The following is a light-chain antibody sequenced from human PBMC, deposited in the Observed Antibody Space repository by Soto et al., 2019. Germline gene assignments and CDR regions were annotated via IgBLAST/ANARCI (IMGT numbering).Light chain of an antibody. CDR3: TQGIHWPWT. CDR1: QSLVHSDGIAY. Sequence: DVVMTQSPLSLPVTLGQPASISCRSNQSLVHSDGIAYLSWFQQRPGRSPRRLIYKVSNRDSGVPARFSGSGSGTDFALKISRVEGEDVGVYYCTQGIHWPWTLGQGTKV. J-gene: IGKJ1*01. V-gene: IGKV2-30*02. CDR2: KVS.